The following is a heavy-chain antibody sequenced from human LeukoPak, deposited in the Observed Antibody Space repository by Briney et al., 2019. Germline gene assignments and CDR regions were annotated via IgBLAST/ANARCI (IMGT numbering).Heavy chain of an antibody. CDR1: GFTFSSYG. Sequence: GGSLRLSCAASGFTFSSYGMHWVRQAPGKGLEWVSSISSSSSYIYYADSVKGRFTISRDNAKNSLYLQMNSLRAEDTAVYYCAQKYSSSSGSWFDPWGQGTLVTVSS. CDR3: AQKYSSSSGSWFDP. CDR2: ISSSSSYI. V-gene: IGHV3-21*01. J-gene: IGHJ5*02. D-gene: IGHD6-6*01.